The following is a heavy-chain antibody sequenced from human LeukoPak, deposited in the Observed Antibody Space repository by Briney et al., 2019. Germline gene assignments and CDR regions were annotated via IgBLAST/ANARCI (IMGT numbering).Heavy chain of an antibody. D-gene: IGHD2-2*01. CDR1: GGTFSSYA. CDR2: IIPIFGTA. Sequence: ASVKVSCKASGGTFSSYAISWVRQAPGQGLEWMGRIIPIFGTANYAQKFQGRVTITTDESTSTAYMELSSLRSEDTAVYYCATGYCSSTSCYRGYYFDYWGQGTLVTVSS. CDR3: ATGYCSSTSCYRGYYFDY. J-gene: IGHJ4*02. V-gene: IGHV1-69*05.